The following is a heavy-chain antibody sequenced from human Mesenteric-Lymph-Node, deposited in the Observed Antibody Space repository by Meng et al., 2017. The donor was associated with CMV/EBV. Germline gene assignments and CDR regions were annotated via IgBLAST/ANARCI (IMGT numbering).Heavy chain of an antibody. CDR2: ISSSGSTI. Sequence: GGSLRLSCAASGFTFSDSYMSWIRQAPGKGLEWVSYISSSGSTIYYADSVKGRFTISRDNAKTSLYLQMNSLRAEDTAVYYCASGLGSFDFWSGLDVWGQGTTVTVSS. D-gene: IGHD3-3*01. V-gene: IGHV3-11*01. CDR3: ASGLGSFDFWSGLDV. CDR1: GFTFSDSY. J-gene: IGHJ6*02.